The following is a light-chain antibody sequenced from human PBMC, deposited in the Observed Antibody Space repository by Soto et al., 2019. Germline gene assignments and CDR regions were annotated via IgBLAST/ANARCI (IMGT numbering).Light chain of an antibody. J-gene: IGKJ1*01. Sequence: DIQMTQSPSSLSASVGDRITITCRASQSISKFLNWYQQRPGAAPRLLIYGASNLQSGVPSRFSGSGSGTEFALTISSLRPEDAATYYCQQSDSTPRTFGQGTKVDIK. CDR2: GAS. V-gene: IGKV1-39*01. CDR3: QQSDSTPRT. CDR1: QSISKF.